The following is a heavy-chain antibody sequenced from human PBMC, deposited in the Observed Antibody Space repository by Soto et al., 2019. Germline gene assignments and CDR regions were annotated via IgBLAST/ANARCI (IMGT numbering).Heavy chain of an antibody. Sequence: SETLSLTCTVSGGSISSYYWSWIRQPPGKGLEWIGYIYYSGGTNYNPSLKSRVTISVATSKNQFSLKLSSVTAADTAVYYCARMGQLARLNWGDRWGEGTPVTVYS. D-gene: IGHD6-13*01. J-gene: IGHJ5*02. CDR3: ARMGQLARLNWGDR. CDR1: GGSISSYY. V-gene: IGHV4-59*01. CDR2: IYYSGGT.